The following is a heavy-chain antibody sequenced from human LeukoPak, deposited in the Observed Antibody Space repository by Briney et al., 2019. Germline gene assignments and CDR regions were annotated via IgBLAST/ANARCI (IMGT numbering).Heavy chain of an antibody. CDR3: ARDRAIAAAGTEFDY. Sequence: PGGSLRLSCAASGFTFSSYGMHWVRQAPGKGLEWVAVIWYDGSNKYYADSVKGRFTISRDNSKNTLYLQMNSLRAEDTAVYYCARDRAIAAAGTEFDYWGQGTLVTASS. D-gene: IGHD6-13*01. CDR2: IWYDGSNK. V-gene: IGHV3-33*01. J-gene: IGHJ4*02. CDR1: GFTFSSYG.